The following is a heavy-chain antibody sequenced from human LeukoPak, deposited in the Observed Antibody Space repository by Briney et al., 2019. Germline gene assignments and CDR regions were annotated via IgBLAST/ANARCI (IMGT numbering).Heavy chain of an antibody. CDR2: IIPIFGTA. Sequence: ASVKVSCKASGCTFSSYAISWVRQAPGQGLEWMGGIIPIFGTANYAQKFQGRVTITADESTSTAYMELSSLRSEDTAVYYCASWDIVVVPAAIWGQGTLVTVSS. D-gene: IGHD2-2*01. CDR1: GCTFSSYA. J-gene: IGHJ4*02. V-gene: IGHV1-69*13. CDR3: ASWDIVVVPAAI.